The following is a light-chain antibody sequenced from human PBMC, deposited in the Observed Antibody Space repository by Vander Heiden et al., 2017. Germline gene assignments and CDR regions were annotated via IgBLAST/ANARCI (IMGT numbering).Light chain of an antibody. Sequence: DIQMTQSPSSLSASVGDRVTITCRASHSISTSLNWYQQKPGKAPNLLIFAASTVQSGVPSRFSGSGSGTDFTLTINSLQREDFATYYCQQSYNDPAFGQGTKLEIK. CDR2: AAS. V-gene: IGKV1-39*01. CDR3: QQSYNDPA. J-gene: IGKJ2*01. CDR1: HSISTS.